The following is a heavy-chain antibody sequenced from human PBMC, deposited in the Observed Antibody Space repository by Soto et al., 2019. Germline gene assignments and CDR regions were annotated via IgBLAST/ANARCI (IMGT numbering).Heavy chain of an antibody. V-gene: IGHV4-31*03. Sequence: SETLSLTCTVSGGSMSSEGYYWSWIRQHPGKGLEWIGYIYYSGLTDYNPSLKSRLTISVDKSKNEFYLKMRSVTAADTARYYCARMYSSGSGWFHPWGQGTLVTVSS. CDR2: IYYSGLT. J-gene: IGHJ5*02. CDR3: ARMYSSGSGWFHP. CDR1: GGSMSSEGYY. D-gene: IGHD6-19*01.